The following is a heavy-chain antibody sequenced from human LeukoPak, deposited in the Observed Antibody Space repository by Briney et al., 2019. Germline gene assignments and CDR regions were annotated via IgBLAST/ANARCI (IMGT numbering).Heavy chain of an antibody. J-gene: IGHJ4*02. CDR3: ARDAWKDRYFDY. CDR2: IKLDGSEK. Sequence: PGGSLRLSCAASGFTFSSYWVSWVRHAPGRGLELVANIKLDGSEKWYADSVKGRFTISRDNAKTSLFMQMNSLRAEDTAVYYCARDAWKDRYFDYWGQGTLVTVSS. CDR1: GFTFSSYW. D-gene: IGHD1-1*01. V-gene: IGHV3-7*01.